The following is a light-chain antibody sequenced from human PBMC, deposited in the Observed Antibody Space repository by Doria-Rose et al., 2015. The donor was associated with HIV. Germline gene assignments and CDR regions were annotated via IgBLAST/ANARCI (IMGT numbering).Light chain of an antibody. CDR2: SAS. CDR1: QDINNY. J-gene: IGKJ1*01. V-gene: IGKV1-27*01. Sequence: DIQVTQSPSSLSASVGDTVTITCRASQDINNYLAWYQQKRGDPPKLLIYSASTLHSGVPSRFSGSGSGTEFTLTITRLQPDDFATYFCQKSNTAPRTFGQGTRVEIK. CDR3: QKSNTAPRT.